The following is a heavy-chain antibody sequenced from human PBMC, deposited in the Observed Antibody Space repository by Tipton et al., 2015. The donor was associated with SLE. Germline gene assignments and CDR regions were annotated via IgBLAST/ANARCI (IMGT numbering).Heavy chain of an antibody. J-gene: IGHJ4*02. Sequence: SLRLSCAASGFTFSSYWMSWVRQAPGKGLEWVANINQDGSEKYYVDSVKGRFTISRDNAKNSLYLQMNSLRAEDTAIYYCARAIGSAWYADYWGQGALVTVSS. CDR2: INQDGSEK. CDR1: GFTFSSYW. D-gene: IGHD6-19*01. CDR3: ARAIGSAWYADY. V-gene: IGHV3-7*01.